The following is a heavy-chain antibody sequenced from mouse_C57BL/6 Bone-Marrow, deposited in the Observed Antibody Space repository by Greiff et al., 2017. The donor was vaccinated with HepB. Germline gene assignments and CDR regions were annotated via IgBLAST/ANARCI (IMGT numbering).Heavy chain of an antibody. CDR1: GYSITSGYY. CDR3: ARAHYGSSYVGYYFDY. Sequence: EVKLMESGPGLVKPSQSLSLTCSVTGYSITSGYYWNWIRQFPGNKLEWMGYISYDGSNNYKPSLKNRISITRDTSKNQFFLKLNSVTTEDTATYYCARAHYGSSYVGYYFDYWGQGTTLTGSS. CDR2: ISYDGSN. J-gene: IGHJ2*01. V-gene: IGHV3-6*01. D-gene: IGHD1-1*01.